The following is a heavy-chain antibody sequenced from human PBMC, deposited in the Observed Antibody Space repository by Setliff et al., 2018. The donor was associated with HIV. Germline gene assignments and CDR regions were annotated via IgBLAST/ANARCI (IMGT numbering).Heavy chain of an antibody. CDR3: ARDDIRSSYFGVLSNWFDT. V-gene: IGHV3-20*04. CDR1: GFNFDDYG. Sequence: PGGSLRLSCAASGFNFDDYGMSWVRQAPGKGLEWVSGTHWNGAIRGYADSVRGRFTISRDNAKNSLYLQMNSLRPEDTALYYCARDDIRSSYFGVLSNWFDTWGQGTLVTVS. D-gene: IGHD3-3*01. J-gene: IGHJ5*02. CDR2: THWNGAIR.